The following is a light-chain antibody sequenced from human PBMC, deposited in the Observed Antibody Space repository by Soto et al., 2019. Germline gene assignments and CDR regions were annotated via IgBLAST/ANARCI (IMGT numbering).Light chain of an antibody. Sequence: DIVLTLSPAPLSLSPGERATLSSGASQSVSSNYLAWYQQKPGLAPRLLIHSASSRATGIPDRFSGSGSGTDFTLTISRLEPEDFAVYYWQQYSSSPLTFGGGTKVDIK. J-gene: IGKJ4*01. CDR1: QSVSSNY. V-gene: IGKV3D-20*01. CDR3: QQYSSSPLT. CDR2: SAS.